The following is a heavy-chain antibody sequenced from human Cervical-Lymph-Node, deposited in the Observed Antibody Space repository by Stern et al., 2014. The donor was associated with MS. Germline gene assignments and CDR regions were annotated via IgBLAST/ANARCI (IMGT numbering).Heavy chain of an antibody. CDR1: GFTFTTYW. D-gene: IGHD5-18*01. J-gene: IGHJ4*02. CDR3: ARVETGMVTPFDY. Sequence: VQLVQSGPEVKKPGESLKISCKTSGFTFTTYWIAWVRQLPGKGLECVGIIDPRDSNTKYSPSFQGPVPTPADKSITTAYLQWSSLKASDTAMYYCARVETGMVTPFDYWGQGTLVTVSS. V-gene: IGHV5-51*01. CDR2: IDPRDSNT.